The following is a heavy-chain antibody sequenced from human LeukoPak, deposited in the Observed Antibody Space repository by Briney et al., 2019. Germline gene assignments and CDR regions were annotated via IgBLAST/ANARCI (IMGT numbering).Heavy chain of an antibody. CDR2: ISRSGSTI. J-gene: IGHJ3*02. CDR1: GFTFSNYD. Sequence: PGGSLRLSCAASGFTFSNYDMNWVRQAPGKGLEWVSYISRSGSTIYYADSVKGLFTISRDNSKNTLYLQMNSLRAEDTAVYYCARLGNSSGWYGSLVGAFDIWGQGTMVTVSS. D-gene: IGHD6-19*01. V-gene: IGHV3-48*01. CDR3: ARLGNSSGWYGSLVGAFDI.